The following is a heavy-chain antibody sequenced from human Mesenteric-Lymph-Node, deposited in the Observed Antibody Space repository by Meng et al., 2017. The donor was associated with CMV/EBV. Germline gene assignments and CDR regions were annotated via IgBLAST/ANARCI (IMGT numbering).Heavy chain of an antibody. CDR2: ISVYNSNT. CDR1: SNYG. J-gene: IGHJ5*02. CDR3: ARVSLGYCGTTSCYSGWFDP. D-gene: IGHD2-2*01. V-gene: IGHV1-18*01. Sequence: SNYGITWVRQAPGQGLEWMGWISVYNSNTNYAQKFQGRVTMTTDTSTSTAYMELRNLRSDDTAVYYCARVSLGYCGTTSCYSGWFDPWGQGTLVTVSS.